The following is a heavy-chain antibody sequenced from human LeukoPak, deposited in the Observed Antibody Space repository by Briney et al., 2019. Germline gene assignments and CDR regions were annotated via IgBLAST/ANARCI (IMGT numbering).Heavy chain of an antibody. D-gene: IGHD5-18*01. CDR1: GGSISSYY. CDR3: ARRDTAMVTHFDY. CDR2: IYYSGST. J-gene: IGHJ4*02. Sequence: SETLSLTCTVSGGSISSYYWSWIRQPPGKGLEWIGYIYYSGSTNYNPSLKSRVTISVDTSKNQFSLKLSSVPAADTAVYYCARRDTAMVTHFDYWGQGTLVTVSS. V-gene: IGHV4-59*08.